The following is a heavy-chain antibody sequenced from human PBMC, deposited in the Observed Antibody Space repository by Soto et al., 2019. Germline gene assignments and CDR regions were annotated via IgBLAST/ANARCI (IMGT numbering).Heavy chain of an antibody. CDR2: ILYDGSDK. D-gene: IGHD3-10*01. CDR3: AKAGGGFGDFVHH. CDR1: GFTFSSYG. V-gene: IGHV3-30*18. J-gene: IGHJ4*02. Sequence: HPGGSLRLSCAASGFTFSSYGMHWVRQAPGKGLEWVTGILYDGSDKYYADSVKGRFTISRENSKNTLYLQMNSLRTEDSAVYYCAKAGGGFGDFVHHWGQGTPVTVS.